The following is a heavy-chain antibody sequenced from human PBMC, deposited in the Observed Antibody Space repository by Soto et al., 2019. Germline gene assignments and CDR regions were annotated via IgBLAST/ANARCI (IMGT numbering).Heavy chain of an antibody. V-gene: IGHV4-34*01. CDR1: GGSFSGYY. J-gene: IGHJ5*02. Sequence: SETLSLTCAVYGGSFSGYYWSWIRQPPGKGLEWIGEINHSGSTNYNPSLKSRVTISVDTSKNQFSLKLSSVTAADTAVYYCARPVAAAGPAGGSNWFEPWGQGTLVTVS. D-gene: IGHD6-13*01. CDR2: INHSGST. CDR3: ARPVAAAGPAGGSNWFEP.